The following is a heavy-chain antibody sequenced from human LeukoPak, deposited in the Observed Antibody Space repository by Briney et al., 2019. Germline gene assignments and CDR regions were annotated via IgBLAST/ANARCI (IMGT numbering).Heavy chain of an antibody. D-gene: IGHD3-22*01. Sequence: SETLSLTCTVSGGSISSGGYYWSWIRQHPGKGLEWIGYIYYSGSTYYNPSLKSRVTISVDTSKNQFSLKLSSVTAADTAVYYCARVYTTGMVVDYWGQGTLVTVSS. CDR3: ARVYTTGMVVDY. CDR2: IYYSGST. V-gene: IGHV4-31*03. J-gene: IGHJ4*02. CDR1: GGSISSGGYY.